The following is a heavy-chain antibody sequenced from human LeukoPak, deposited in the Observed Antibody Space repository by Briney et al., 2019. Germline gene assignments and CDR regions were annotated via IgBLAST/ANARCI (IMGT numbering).Heavy chain of an antibody. J-gene: IGHJ4*02. CDR2: IDQGGSVR. CDR1: GFIFSTYW. V-gene: IGHV3-7*01. Sequence: GGSLILSCAASGFIFSTYWMSWVRQPPEKGLEFVANIDQGGSVRNYMDSLKGRCTISRDNAKKSLYLEINSLRADDTAVYYCARDPESSSFDLWGRGALVTVSS. D-gene: IGHD6-13*01. CDR3: ARDPESSSFDL.